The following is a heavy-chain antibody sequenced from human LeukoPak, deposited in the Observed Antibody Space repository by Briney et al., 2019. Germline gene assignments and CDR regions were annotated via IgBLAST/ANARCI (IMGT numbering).Heavy chain of an antibody. V-gene: IGHV3-48*01. J-gene: IGHJ6*03. CDR2: ISSSSNTI. CDR3: AKDSAFYYIDV. D-gene: IGHD3-10*01. Sequence: PGGSLRLSCAASGFTLSSFGMNWVRQAPGKGLEWVSYISSSSNTIYYADSVKGRFTISRDNAKNSLYLQMNSLKGDDTAVYYCAKDSAFYYIDVWGKGTTVIISS. CDR1: GFTLSSFG.